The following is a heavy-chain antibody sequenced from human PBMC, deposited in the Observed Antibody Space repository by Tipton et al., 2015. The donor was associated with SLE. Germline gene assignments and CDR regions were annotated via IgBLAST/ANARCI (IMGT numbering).Heavy chain of an antibody. V-gene: IGHV3-30-3*01. J-gene: IGHJ4*02. Sequence: SLRLSCAASGFTFSSYEMNWVRQAPGKGLEWVAVISYDGSNKYYADSAKGRFTISRDNAKNSLYLQMNSLRAEDTALYYCARMDNDFWSGYRLDYWGQGTLVTVSS. CDR3: ARMDNDFWSGYRLDY. CDR1: GFTFSSYE. CDR2: ISYDGSNK. D-gene: IGHD3-3*01.